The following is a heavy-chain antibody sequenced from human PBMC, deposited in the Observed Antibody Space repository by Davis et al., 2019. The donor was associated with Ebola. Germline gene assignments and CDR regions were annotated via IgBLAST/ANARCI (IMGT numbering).Heavy chain of an antibody. Sequence: KVSCKASGYTFTSYWIGWVRQMPGKGLEWMGIIYPGDSDTRYSPSFQGQVTISADKSISTAYLQWSSLKASDTAMYYCARRGQWLVPDYWGQGTLVTVSS. D-gene: IGHD6-19*01. CDR2: IYPGDSDT. CDR3: ARRGQWLVPDY. V-gene: IGHV5-51*01. CDR1: GYTFTSYW. J-gene: IGHJ4*02.